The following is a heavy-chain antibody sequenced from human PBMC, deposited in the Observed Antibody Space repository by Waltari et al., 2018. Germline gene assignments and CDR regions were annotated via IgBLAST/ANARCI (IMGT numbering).Heavy chain of an antibody. CDR2: TSASSGST. CDR1: GVIFSRFA. Sequence: EVQLLESGGGLVQRGGSLRLSCAVSGVIFSRFAMSWVRHTPGKGLEWVAGTSASSGSTYYADSVQGRFTISRDNSKKRVLLQMNSLRAEDTATYYCTKMRRNLPRDIIDNWGQGTQVIIAS. J-gene: IGHJ4*02. CDR3: TKMRRNLPRDIIDN. V-gene: IGHV3-23*01.